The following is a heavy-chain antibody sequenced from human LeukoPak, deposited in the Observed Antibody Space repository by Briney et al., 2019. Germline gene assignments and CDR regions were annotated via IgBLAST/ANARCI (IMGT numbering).Heavy chain of an antibody. CDR2: ISSSGSTI. J-gene: IGHJ4*02. CDR1: GFTFSDYY. V-gene: IGHV3-11*01. CDR3: AKDRQWLVRFDY. Sequence: GGSLRLSCAASGFTFSDYYMSWIRQAPGKGLEWVSYISSSGSTIYYADSVKGRFTISRDNAKNSLYLQMNSLRAEDTAVYYCAKDRQWLVRFDYWGRGTLVTVSS. D-gene: IGHD6-19*01.